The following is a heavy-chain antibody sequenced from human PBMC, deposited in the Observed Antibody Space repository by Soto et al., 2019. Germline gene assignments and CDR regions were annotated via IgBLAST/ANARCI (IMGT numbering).Heavy chain of an antibody. D-gene: IGHD2-21*02. V-gene: IGHV1-2*02. Sequence: ASVKVSCKASGYTFIKFYMHWVRQAPGQGFEWMGRISPKSGGTNYARKFQGRVRMTWDTSLKTACMELSSLMSEDTAVYYCARPPGYISDWHYFDLWGQGTQVTVSS. CDR2: ISPKSGGT. CDR3: ARPPGYISDWHYFDL. CDR1: GYTFIKFY. J-gene: IGHJ4*02.